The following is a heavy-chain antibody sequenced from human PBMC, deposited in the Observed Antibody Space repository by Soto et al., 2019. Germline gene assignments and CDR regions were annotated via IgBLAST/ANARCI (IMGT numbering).Heavy chain of an antibody. Sequence: PSETLSLTCAVSGGSISSGGYSWSWIRQPPGKGLEWIGYIYHSGSTYYNPSLKSRVTISVDTSKNQFSLKLSSVTAADTAVYYCARGYAAGRLFSRAIDYWGQGTLVTVSS. V-gene: IGHV4-30-2*01. CDR1: GGSISSGGYS. CDR3: ARGYAAGRLFSRAIDY. J-gene: IGHJ4*02. CDR2: IYHSGST. D-gene: IGHD6-13*01.